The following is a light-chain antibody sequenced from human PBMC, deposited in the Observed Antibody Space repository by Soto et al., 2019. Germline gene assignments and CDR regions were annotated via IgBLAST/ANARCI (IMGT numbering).Light chain of an antibody. J-gene: IGLJ2*01. CDR2: DDH. CDR3: ATWDLTLSAGVL. CDR1: SSNIGKNS. V-gene: IGLV1-51*01. Sequence: QSVLTQPPSVSAAPGQRVSISCSGGSSNIGKNSVSWYQQLPATAPKLLIYDDHQRPSGIPDRFSASKSGTSATLDITGLQPADEADYYYATWDLTLSAGVLFGGGTKVTVL.